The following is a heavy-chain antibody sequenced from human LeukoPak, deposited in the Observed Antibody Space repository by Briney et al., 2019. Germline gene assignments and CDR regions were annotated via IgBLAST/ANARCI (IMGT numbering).Heavy chain of an antibody. Sequence: ASVKVSCKASGYTFTGYYLHWVRQAPGQGLEWMGWIDPNSGGTNYAQKFQGRVTMTRDTSISTAYMELSRLRSEDTAVHYCATLLEPPQFDYWGQGTLVTVSS. J-gene: IGHJ4*02. CDR2: IDPNSGGT. CDR3: ATLLEPPQFDY. V-gene: IGHV1-2*02. D-gene: IGHD1-1*01. CDR1: GYTFTGYY.